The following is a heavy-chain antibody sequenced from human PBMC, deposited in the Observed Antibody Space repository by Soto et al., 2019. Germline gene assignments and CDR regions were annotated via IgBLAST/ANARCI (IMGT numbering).Heavy chain of an antibody. CDR3: ARDPFHVLMVNAPNLYGMDV. V-gene: IGHV1-18*01. D-gene: IGHD2-8*01. Sequence: ASVKVSCKASGYTFTTYDISWVRQALGQGLEWMGRISTYNGNTNYPQSLQGRLTLTTDTSTTTAYMELRSLRSDDTAVYYCARDPFHVLMVNAPNLYGMDVWGQGTTVTVSS. J-gene: IGHJ6*02. CDR2: ISTYNGNT. CDR1: GYTFTTYD.